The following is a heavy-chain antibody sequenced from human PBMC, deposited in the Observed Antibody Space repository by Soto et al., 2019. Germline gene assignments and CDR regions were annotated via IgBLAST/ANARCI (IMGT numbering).Heavy chain of an antibody. CDR1: GGSFSSFY. D-gene: IGHD5-18*01. Sequence: SETLSLNCTLSGGSFSSFYWSWIRQPPGKRLEWIGHIFHTGGTKYNPSLKSRVTISLDTSKNQFSLKLSSVTAADTAVYYCASGGGYSIASWGQGTLVTVSS. CDR2: IFHTGGT. CDR3: ASGGGYSIAS. V-gene: IGHV4-59*01. J-gene: IGHJ4*02.